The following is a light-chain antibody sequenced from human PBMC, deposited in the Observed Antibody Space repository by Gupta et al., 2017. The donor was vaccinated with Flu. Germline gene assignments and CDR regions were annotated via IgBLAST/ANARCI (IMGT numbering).Light chain of an antibody. V-gene: IGKV2-30*02. Sequence: SQSLVHSDGNTYLHWFQQRPGQSPRRLIYKVSNRDSGVPDRFSGSGSGTDFTLKISRVEADDVGVYYCMQGTGWPYAFGLGTKLEI. CDR3: MQGTGWPYA. CDR2: KVS. J-gene: IGKJ2*01. CDR1: QSLVHSDGNTY.